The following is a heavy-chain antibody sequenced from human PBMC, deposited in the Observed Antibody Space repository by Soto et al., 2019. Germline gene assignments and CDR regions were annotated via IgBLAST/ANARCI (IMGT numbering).Heavy chain of an antibody. J-gene: IGHJ4*02. CDR2: IHRGGST. Sequence: PGGSLRLSCAASGFTVGNNYMSWVRQAPGKGLEWVSIIHRGGSTSYADSVKGRFTISRDSSKNILYLQINGLTADDTAVYYCASSANPYGSPFDYWGQGALVTVSS. CDR3: ASSANPYGSPFDY. D-gene: IGHD3-10*01. CDR1: GFTVGNNY. V-gene: IGHV3-66*01.